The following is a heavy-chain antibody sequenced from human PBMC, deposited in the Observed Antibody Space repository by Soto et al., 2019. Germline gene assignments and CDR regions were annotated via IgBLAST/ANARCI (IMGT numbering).Heavy chain of an antibody. J-gene: IGHJ6*02. CDR1: ESIVSSNY. V-gene: IGHV3-66*01. D-gene: IGHD1-26*01. CDR2: IYNGVST. CDR3: ARDNAEVGIYGMDV. Sequence: EVQLVESGGGLVQPGGSLRLSCAASESIVSSNYMSWVRQAPGKGLEWVSVIYNGVSTYYADSVKGRFTISRDNSKNMLYLQMTSLRAEDTAVYYCARDNAEVGIYGMDVWGQGTTVTVSS.